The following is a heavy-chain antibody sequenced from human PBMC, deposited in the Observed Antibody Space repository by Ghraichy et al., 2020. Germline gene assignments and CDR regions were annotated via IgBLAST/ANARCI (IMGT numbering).Heavy chain of an antibody. CDR3: ARVDCGGDCLHDAFDI. D-gene: IGHD2-21*02. Sequence: GSLSLTCTVSGGSISSYYWSWIRQPPGKGLEWIGYIYYSGSTNYNPSLKSRVTISVDTSKNQFSLKLSSVTAADTAVYYCARVDCGGDCLHDAFDIWGQGTMVTVSS. V-gene: IGHV4-59*01. J-gene: IGHJ3*02. CDR2: IYYSGST. CDR1: GGSISSYY.